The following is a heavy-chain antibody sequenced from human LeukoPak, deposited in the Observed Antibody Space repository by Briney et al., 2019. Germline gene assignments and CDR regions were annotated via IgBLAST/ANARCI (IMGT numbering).Heavy chain of an antibody. Sequence: PGGSLRLSCAASGFTFSSYAMSWVRQAPGKGLEWVSAISGSGGSTYYADSVKGRFTISRDNSKNTLYLQMNSLRAEDTAVYYCARDGDSSGYYYVTQRPYYYYGMDVWGQGTTVTVSS. CDR1: GFTFSSYA. D-gene: IGHD3-22*01. J-gene: IGHJ6*02. V-gene: IGHV3-23*01. CDR2: ISGSGGST. CDR3: ARDGDSSGYYYVTQRPYYYYGMDV.